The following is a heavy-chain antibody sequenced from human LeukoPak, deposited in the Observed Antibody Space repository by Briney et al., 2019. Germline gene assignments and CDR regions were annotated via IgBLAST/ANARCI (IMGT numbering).Heavy chain of an antibody. V-gene: IGHV3-23*01. Sequence: GGSLRLSCAASGFTFRNYATSWVRQAPGKGLEWVSAISGSGGSTYYADSVKGRFTISRDNSKNTLYLQMNSLRAEDTAVYYCAKEIYDFWSGYHDWGQGTLVTVSS. J-gene: IGHJ4*02. D-gene: IGHD3-3*01. CDR3: AKEIYDFWSGYHD. CDR1: GFTFRNYA. CDR2: ISGSGGST.